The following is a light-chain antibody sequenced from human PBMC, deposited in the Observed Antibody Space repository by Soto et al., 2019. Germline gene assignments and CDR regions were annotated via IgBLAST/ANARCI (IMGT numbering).Light chain of an antibody. Sequence: EIVLTQSPGTLSLSPGERATLSCRASQSVSSSYLAWYQQKPGQAPRLLIYGASSRATGIPDRFSGSGSGTDFTLTISRLEPEDFATYYCQQANGFPPTFGPGTKVDIK. V-gene: IGKV3-20*01. J-gene: IGKJ3*01. CDR1: QSVSSSY. CDR3: QQANGFPPT. CDR2: GAS.